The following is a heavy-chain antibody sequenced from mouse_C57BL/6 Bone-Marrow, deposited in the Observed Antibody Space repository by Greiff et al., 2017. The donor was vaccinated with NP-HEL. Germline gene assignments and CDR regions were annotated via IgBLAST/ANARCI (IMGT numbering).Heavy chain of an antibody. CDR3: ARGWLLRDY. V-gene: IGHV1-22*01. CDR1: GYTFTDYN. Sequence: VKPGASVKMSCKASGYTFTDYNMHWVKQSHGKSLEWIGYINPNNGGTSYNQKFKGKATLTVNKSSSTAYMELRSLTSEDSAVYYCARGWLLRDYWGQGTTLTVSS. CDR2: INPNNGGT. J-gene: IGHJ2*01. D-gene: IGHD2-3*01.